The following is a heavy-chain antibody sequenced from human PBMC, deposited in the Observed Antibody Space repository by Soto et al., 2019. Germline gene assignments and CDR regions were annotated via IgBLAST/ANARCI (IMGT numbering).Heavy chain of an antibody. V-gene: IGHV3-72*01. CDR2: IRDRVHSYST. D-gene: IGHD1-20*01. J-gene: IGHJ4*02. Sequence: EVQLVESGGGLFQPGGSLRLSCAVSGLTFSDHYMGWVRQAPGKGLDWVGRIRDRVHSYSTEYAASVKGRFTISRDDSRNSLYLQMNSLKMEDTALFYCDSLWSVTGSRDYWGRGTMVTVSS. CDR3: DSLWSVTGSRDY. CDR1: GLTFSDHY.